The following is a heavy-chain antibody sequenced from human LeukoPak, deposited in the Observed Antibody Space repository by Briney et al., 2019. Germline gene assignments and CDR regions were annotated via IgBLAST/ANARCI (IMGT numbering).Heavy chain of an antibody. Sequence: SETLSLTCTVSGGSISSYYWSWIRQPAGKGLEWIGRIYTSGSTNYNPSLKSRVTMSVDTSTNQLSPKLSSVTAADTAVYYCARDSGTTGEVKFDPWGQGTLVTVSS. V-gene: IGHV4-4*07. CDR3: ARDSGTTGEVKFDP. CDR2: IYTSGST. J-gene: IGHJ5*02. CDR1: GGSISSYY. D-gene: IGHD3-10*01.